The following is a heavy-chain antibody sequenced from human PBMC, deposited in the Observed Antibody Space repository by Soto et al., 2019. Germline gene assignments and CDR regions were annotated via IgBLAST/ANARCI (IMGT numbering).Heavy chain of an antibody. V-gene: IGHV3-23*01. Sequence: EVQLLESGGGLVQPGGSLRLSCAASGFTFSSYAISWVRQAPGKGLEWDSAISGSGGSTYYADSVKGRFTISRDNPKNTLYLQMNSLRAEDTAVYYCAKGGYDARFDYWGQGTLVTVSS. D-gene: IGHD5-12*01. J-gene: IGHJ4*02. CDR2: ISGSGGST. CDR1: GFTFSSYA. CDR3: AKGGYDARFDY.